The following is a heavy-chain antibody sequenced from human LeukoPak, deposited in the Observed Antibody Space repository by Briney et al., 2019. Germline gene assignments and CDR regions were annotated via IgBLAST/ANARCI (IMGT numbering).Heavy chain of an antibody. V-gene: IGHV3-30*18. Sequence: GGSLRLSCAASGFTFSSYGMHWVRQAPGKGLEWVAVISYDGSNKYYADSVKGRFTISRDNSKNTLYLQMNSLRAEDTAVYYCVKSTHRKVAAAWNWFDPWGQGTLVTVSS. D-gene: IGHD6-13*01. CDR1: GFTFSSYG. CDR3: VKSTHRKVAAAWNWFDP. CDR2: ISYDGSNK. J-gene: IGHJ5*02.